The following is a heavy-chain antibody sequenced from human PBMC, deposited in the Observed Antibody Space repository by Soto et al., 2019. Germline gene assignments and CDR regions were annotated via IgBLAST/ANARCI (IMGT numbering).Heavy chain of an antibody. CDR2: ISGSSVIT. V-gene: IGHV3-23*01. J-gene: IGHJ4*02. D-gene: IGHD2-21*02. CDR1: GFTFVNYA. CDR3: AKDLGDTSPVGFDC. Sequence: EVQLLESGGGLVQPGGSLRLSCTASGFTFVNYAMTWVRQAPGKGLEWVSVISGSSVITYYVDSVKGRFTISRDNSKDTLYLQMNYPRAAATAVYYCAKDLGDTSPVGFDCWGQGTLVTVSS.